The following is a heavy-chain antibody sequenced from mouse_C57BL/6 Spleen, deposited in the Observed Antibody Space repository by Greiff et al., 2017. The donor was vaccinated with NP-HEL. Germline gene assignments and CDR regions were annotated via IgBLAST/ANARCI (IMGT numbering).Heavy chain of an antibody. CDR2: IDPSDSYT. CDR3: ARRPILLTTVVATDY. CDR1: GYTFTSYW. Sequence: VQLQQPGAELVKPGASVKLSCKASGYTFTSYWMQWVKQRPGQGLEWIGEIDPSDSYTNYNQKFKGKATLTVDTSSSTAYMQLSSLTSEDSAVYYCARRPILLTTVVATDYWGQGTTLTVSS. J-gene: IGHJ2*01. V-gene: IGHV1-50*01. D-gene: IGHD1-1*01.